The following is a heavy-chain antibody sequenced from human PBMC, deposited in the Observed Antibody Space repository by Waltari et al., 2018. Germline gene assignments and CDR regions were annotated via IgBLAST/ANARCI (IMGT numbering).Heavy chain of an antibody. CDR2: ISRGSDYS. CDR3: AGIRGGFWFFDI. CDR1: GFTSYPYS. Sequence: ESGGDLVQPGGSLRLSCAVSGFTSYPYSLTWVRQAPGKGLEWISYISRGSDYSYYAESVEGRFTISRDNSKNSVFLEMKYLRVDDTAIYYCAGIRGGFWFFDIWGRGTLVSVSS. D-gene: IGHD3-10*01. J-gene: IGHJ2*01. V-gene: IGHV3-48*04.